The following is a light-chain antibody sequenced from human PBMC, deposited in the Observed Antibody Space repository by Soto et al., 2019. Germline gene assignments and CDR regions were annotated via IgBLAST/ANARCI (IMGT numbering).Light chain of an antibody. CDR3: CSYAGSSTVV. J-gene: IGLJ2*01. CDR1: SSDVVSYHL. V-gene: IGLV2-23*01. Sequence: QSALTQPASVSGSPGQSITISCTGTSSDVVSYHLVSLYQHHPGKAPKLMIYEGSKRPSGVANRFSGSKSGNTASMTISGLQAEDEADYSCCSYAGSSTVVFGGGTKLTVL. CDR2: EGS.